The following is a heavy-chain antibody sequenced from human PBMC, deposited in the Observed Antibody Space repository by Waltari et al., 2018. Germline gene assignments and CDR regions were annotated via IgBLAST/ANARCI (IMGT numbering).Heavy chain of an antibody. D-gene: IGHD2-15*01. V-gene: IGHV4-4*02. CDR2: IQRSGRT. CDR1: GASMSSGDC. Sequence: QMQLQESGPGLVKPSGTLALTCTVSGASMSSGDCWSWVRQPPEQGLEWIGQIQRSGRTNYNPSLESRVTISIDTSNNHFSLKVTSTTAADTAVYYCARDRGRGIYLDSWGRGTLVTVSP. J-gene: IGHJ4*02. CDR3: ARDRGRGIYLDS.